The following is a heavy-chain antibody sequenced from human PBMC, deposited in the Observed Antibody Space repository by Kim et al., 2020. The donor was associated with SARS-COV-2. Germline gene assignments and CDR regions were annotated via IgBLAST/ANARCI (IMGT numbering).Heavy chain of an antibody. J-gene: IGHJ1*01. V-gene: IGHV4-4*09. CDR3: ARMNFLTGDSYFFDR. D-gene: IGHD3-9*01. CDR2: IYKNGQT. CDR1: GGDGDSYY. Sequence: SETLSLSCTVSGGDGDSYYWSWIRQSPGKGLQWIGHIYKNGQTSSNSSLKSRLSISLDTSNRRFSLNLGSVTAADTAIYYCARMNFLTGDSYFFDRWGKGILVTVSP.